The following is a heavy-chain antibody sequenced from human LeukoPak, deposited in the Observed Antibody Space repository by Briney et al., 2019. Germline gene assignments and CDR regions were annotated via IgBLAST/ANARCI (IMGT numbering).Heavy chain of an antibody. Sequence: TGGSLRLSCAASGFTFSSYTMSWVRQAPGKGLEWVSAISGSGGSTYYADSVKGRFTISRDNSKNTLYLQMNSLRAEDTAVYYCARADYDSSGYYADYWGQGTLVTVSS. J-gene: IGHJ4*02. D-gene: IGHD3-22*01. CDR3: ARADYDSSGYYADY. V-gene: IGHV3-23*01. CDR2: ISGSGGST. CDR1: GFTFSSYT.